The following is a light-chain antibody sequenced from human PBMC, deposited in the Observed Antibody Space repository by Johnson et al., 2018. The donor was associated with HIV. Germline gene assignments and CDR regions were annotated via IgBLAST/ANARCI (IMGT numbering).Light chain of an antibody. CDR3: GTWVGSLSACV. V-gene: IGLV1-51*02. CDR1: TSSIGNNY. Sequence: QYVLTQPPSVSAAPGQKVTISCSGSTSSIGNNYVSWYQHLPGTAPKLLIYENNKRPSGIPARFSGSKSGTSATLGITGLQTGDEADYYCGTWVGSLSACVFGTGTKVTVL. J-gene: IGLJ1*01. CDR2: ENN.